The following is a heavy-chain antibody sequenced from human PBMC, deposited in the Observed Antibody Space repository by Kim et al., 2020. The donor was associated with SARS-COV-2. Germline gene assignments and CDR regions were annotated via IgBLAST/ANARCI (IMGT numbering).Heavy chain of an antibody. D-gene: IGHD1-7*01. CDR2: ISGSGGST. V-gene: IGHV3-23*01. Sequence: GGSLRLSCAASGFTFSSYAMSWVRQAPGKGLEWVSAISGSGGSTYYADSVKGRFTISRDNSKNTLYLQMNSLRAEDTAVYYCAGTMAPYYYYYYGMDVWGQGTTVTVSS. J-gene: IGHJ6*02. CDR1: GFTFSSYA. CDR3: AGTMAPYYYYYYGMDV.